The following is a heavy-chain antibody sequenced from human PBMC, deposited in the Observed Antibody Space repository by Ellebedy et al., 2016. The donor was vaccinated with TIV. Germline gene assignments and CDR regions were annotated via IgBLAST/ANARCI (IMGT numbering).Heavy chain of an antibody. D-gene: IGHD4-17*01. V-gene: IGHV4-59*01. CDR1: GGSISSYY. CDR2: IYYSGST. Sequence: SETLSLXXTVSGGSISSYYWSWIRQPPGKGLEWIGYIYYSGSTNYNPSLKSRVTISVDTSKNQFSLKLSSVTAADTAVYYCARVRYGDYVFDYWGQGTLVTVSS. J-gene: IGHJ4*02. CDR3: ARVRYGDYVFDY.